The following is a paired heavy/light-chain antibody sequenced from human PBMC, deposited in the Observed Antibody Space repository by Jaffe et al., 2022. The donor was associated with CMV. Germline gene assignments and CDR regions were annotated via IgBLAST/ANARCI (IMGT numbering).Heavy chain of an antibody. CDR1: GYEFTSHH. J-gene: IGHJ4*02. CDR2: INPDSGSS. V-gene: IGHV1-46*01. Sequence: QVQLVQSGAGVVKPGASMRISCKASGYEFTSHHINWVRQAPGQGLEWMGIINPDSGSSSSAPKFQDRITMTRDTSTSTVYMELNSLRSEDTAVYFCSRRLRGRLQYRHGPGDYWGQGTLVTVSS. CDR3: SRRLRGRLQYRHGPGDY. D-gene: IGHD3-16*01.
Light chain of an antibody. CDR3: QQYNKWPLYT. Sequence: EMVMTQSPATLSVSPGERATLSCRASQSVNDNLAWYQQKPGQAPRLLIYDASTRATGIPARFSGSGSGTDFTLTISSLQSEDFAIYYCQQYNKWPLYTFGQGTKLEIK. CDR2: DAS. V-gene: IGKV3-15*01. J-gene: IGKJ2*01. CDR1: QSVNDN.